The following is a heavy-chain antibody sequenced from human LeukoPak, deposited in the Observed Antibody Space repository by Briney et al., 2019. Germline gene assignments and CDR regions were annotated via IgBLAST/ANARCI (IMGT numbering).Heavy chain of an antibody. CDR1: GFTFSDYY. D-gene: IGHD1-14*01. Sequence: GGSLRLSCAASGFTFSDYYMSWIRQAPGKGLDWVSFIRYDGNNKLYADSVKGRFTISRDNSKNTLYLHINSLRAEDTAVYYCVKDNPLDYWGQGTLVIVSS. V-gene: IGHV3-30*02. CDR2: IRYDGNNK. J-gene: IGHJ4*02. CDR3: VKDNPLDY.